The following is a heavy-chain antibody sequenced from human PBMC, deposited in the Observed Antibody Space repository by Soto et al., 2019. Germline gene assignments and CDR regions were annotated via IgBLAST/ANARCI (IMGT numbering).Heavy chain of an antibody. Sequence: PSETLSLTCTVSGGSISSGGYYWSWIRQHPGKGLEWIGYIYYSGSTYYNPSLKSRVTISVDNSKNTLYLLMSRLRAEDSALYFCARGSEESYPGSRIFDLWGRGTLVTVSS. CDR3: ARGSEESYPGSRIFDL. CDR2: IYYSGST. D-gene: IGHD3-10*01. V-gene: IGHV4-31*02. J-gene: IGHJ4*02. CDR1: GGSISSGGYY.